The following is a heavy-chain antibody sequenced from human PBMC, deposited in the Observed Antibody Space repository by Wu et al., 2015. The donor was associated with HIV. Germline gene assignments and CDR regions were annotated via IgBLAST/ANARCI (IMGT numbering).Heavy chain of an antibody. D-gene: IGHD3-10*01. V-gene: IGHV1-69*06. CDR3: ARAGVRGVIFDY. CDR1: GGTFSSYA. Sequence: QVQLVQSGAEVKKPGSSVKVSCMAAGGTFSSYAISWVRQAPGQGLEWMGGIIPSFGAPDYAQNFQGRVTMTRDTSTNSVYMEMSSLRFDDTAVYYCARAGVRGVIFDYWGQGTLVTVSS. CDR2: IIPSFGAP. J-gene: IGHJ4*02.